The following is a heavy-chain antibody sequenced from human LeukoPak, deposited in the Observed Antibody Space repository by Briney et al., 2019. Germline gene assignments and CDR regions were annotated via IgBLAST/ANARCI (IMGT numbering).Heavy chain of an antibody. CDR1: GGSISSGSYY. V-gene: IGHV4-61*02. J-gene: IGHJ3*02. D-gene: IGHD3-22*01. CDR3: ASGYYHDSSGYYNLDI. CDR2: IYTSGST. Sequence: SETLSLTCTVSGGSISSGSYYWGWIRQPAGKGLEWIGRIYTSGSTNYNPSLKSRVTISVDTSKNQFSLKLSSVTAADTAVYYCASGYYHDSSGYYNLDIWGQGTMVTVSS.